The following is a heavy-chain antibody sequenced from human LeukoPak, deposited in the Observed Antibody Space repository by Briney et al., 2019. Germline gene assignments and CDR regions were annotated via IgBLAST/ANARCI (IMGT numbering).Heavy chain of an antibody. CDR2: ISSSGSTI. V-gene: IGHV3-11*01. Sequence: GGSLRLSCAASGFTFSDYYMSWIRQAPGKGLEWVSYISSSGSTIYYADSVKGRFTISRDNAKNSLYLQMNSLRAEDTAVYYCATSWIQLLFDYSGQGTLVTVSS. J-gene: IGHJ4*02. CDR1: GFTFSDYY. CDR3: ATSWIQLLFDY. D-gene: IGHD5-18*01.